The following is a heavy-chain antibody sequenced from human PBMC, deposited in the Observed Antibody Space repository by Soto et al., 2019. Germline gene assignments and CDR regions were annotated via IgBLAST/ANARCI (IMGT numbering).Heavy chain of an antibody. Sequence: GGSLRLSCAASGFTFSSYAMSWVRQAPGKGLEWVSAISGSGGSTYYADSVKGRFTTSRDNSKNTLYLQMNSLRAEDTAVYYCAKPRSSSWFAQDAYYYYYGMDVWGQGTTVTVSS. CDR3: AKPRSSSWFAQDAYYYYYGMDV. CDR2: ISGSGGST. D-gene: IGHD6-13*01. J-gene: IGHJ6*02. CDR1: GFTFSSYA. V-gene: IGHV3-23*01.